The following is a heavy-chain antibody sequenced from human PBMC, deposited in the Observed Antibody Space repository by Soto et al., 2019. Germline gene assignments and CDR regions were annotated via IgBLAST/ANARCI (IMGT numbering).Heavy chain of an antibody. CDR2: IYYSGST. V-gene: IGHV4-30-4*01. D-gene: IGHD3-22*01. J-gene: IGHJ4*02. CDR3: ARVPFYDSSGRSYYFDY. Sequence: QVQLQESAPGLLKPSQTLSLTCPVSGGSIKSGVYYWSWFRQPPGEGREGIGYIYYSGSTYYNPSLKSRVDISVDTSKNQFSLKLSSVTAADTAVYYCARVPFYDSSGRSYYFDYWGQGTLVTVSS. CDR1: GGSIKSGVYY.